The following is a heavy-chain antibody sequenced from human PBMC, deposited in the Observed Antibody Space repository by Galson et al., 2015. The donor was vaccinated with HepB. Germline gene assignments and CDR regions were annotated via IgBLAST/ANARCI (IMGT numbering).Heavy chain of an antibody. V-gene: IGHV3-30*03. D-gene: IGHD1-7*01. CDR2: ISYDGSDK. CDR1: GFTFANYG. Sequence: SLRLSCAASGFTFANYGLHWVRQAPGKGLEWVATISYDGSDKKYADSVKGRFTVSRDNSKNTLYLQLHSVRTEDTAVYYCAREDNWNYWVYWGQGTLVTVSS. CDR3: AREDNWNYWVY. J-gene: IGHJ4*02.